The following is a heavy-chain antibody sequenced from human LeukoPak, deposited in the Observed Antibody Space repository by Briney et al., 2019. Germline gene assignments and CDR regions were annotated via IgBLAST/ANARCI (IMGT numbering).Heavy chain of an antibody. D-gene: IGHD3-22*01. CDR3: ARQGLYDSSNFWTFQH. CDR1: GFIFSDYC. J-gene: IGHJ1*01. Sequence: GGSLRLSCAASGFIFSDYCMSWIRQAPEKGLEWLSNINKSSGEKNYVDSVKGRFTISRDNAKNSLYLQMNSLRAEDTAVYYCARQGLYDSSNFWTFQHWGQGTLVTVSS. CDR2: INKSSGEK. V-gene: IGHV3-11*06.